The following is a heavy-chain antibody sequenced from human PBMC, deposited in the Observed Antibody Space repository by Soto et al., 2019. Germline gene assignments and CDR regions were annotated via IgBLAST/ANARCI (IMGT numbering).Heavy chain of an antibody. CDR1: GYTFTNYA. V-gene: IGHV1-3*01. Sequence: ASVKVSCKASGYTFTNYAMHWVRQAPGQRLEWMGWINAGNGNTKYSQKFQGRVTITRDTSASTAYMELSSLRSEDTAVYYCASAPSAPPYGHYDFWSGYDSRFSFDYWGQGTLVTVSS. J-gene: IGHJ4*02. CDR2: INAGNGNT. CDR3: ASAPSAPPYGHYDFWSGYDSRFSFDY. D-gene: IGHD3-3*01.